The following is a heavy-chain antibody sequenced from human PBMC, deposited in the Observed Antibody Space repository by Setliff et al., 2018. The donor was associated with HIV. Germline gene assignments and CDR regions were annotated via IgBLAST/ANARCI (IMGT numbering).Heavy chain of an antibody. D-gene: IGHD6-19*01. CDR1: GGSISSSSYH. Sequence: PSETLSLTCSVSGGSISSSSYHWAWIRQPPGKGLEWIGTIYYSGNTYYNPSLKSRLTISLDTSNYQISLKLTAVTAADTAVYYCAREFSERSPNPDHYYYYMDVWGKGTTVTVSS. CDR3: AREFSERSPNPDHYYYYMDV. V-gene: IGHV4-39*07. CDR2: IYYSGNT. J-gene: IGHJ6*03.